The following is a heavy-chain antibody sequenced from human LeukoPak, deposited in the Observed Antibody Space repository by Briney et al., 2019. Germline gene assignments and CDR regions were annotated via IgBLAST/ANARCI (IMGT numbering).Heavy chain of an antibody. V-gene: IGHV3-20*04. Sequence: GGSLRLSCAASGFTFDDYGMSWVRQAPGKGLEWVSGINWNGGSTGYADSVKGRFTISGDNAKNSLYLQMNSLRAEDTALYYCARVKGVVAATFYYYYYMDVWGKGTTVTVSS. D-gene: IGHD2-15*01. CDR3: ARVKGVVAATFYYYYYMDV. CDR1: GFTFDDYG. CDR2: INWNGGST. J-gene: IGHJ6*03.